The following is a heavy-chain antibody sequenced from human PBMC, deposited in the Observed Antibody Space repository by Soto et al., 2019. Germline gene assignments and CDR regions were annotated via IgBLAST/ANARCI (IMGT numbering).Heavy chain of an antibody. CDR3: ARGATVTQFDY. V-gene: IGHV4-61*01. J-gene: IGHJ4*02. Sequence: DTLSLTCTVSGVSVSSGSFYWAWIRQPPGKGLEWIGFGSYSGTTNYKPSLKSRVTISVDTSRSQISLKVSSLTAADTAVYYCARGATVTQFDYWGRGTLVTVSS. D-gene: IGHD4-17*01. CDR1: GVSVSSGSFY. CDR2: GSYSGTT.